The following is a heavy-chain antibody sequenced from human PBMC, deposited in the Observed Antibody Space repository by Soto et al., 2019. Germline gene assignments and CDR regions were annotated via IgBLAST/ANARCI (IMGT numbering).Heavy chain of an antibody. Sequence: GASVKVSCKASGYTFTSYYMHWVRQAPGQGLEWMGMINPSGGSTSYAQKFQDRVTMTRDRSTSTAYMELSSLRSEDTAVYYCAARYGMDVWGRGTTVTVSS. CDR3: AARYGMDV. V-gene: IGHV1-46*01. CDR1: GYTFTSYY. J-gene: IGHJ6*02. CDR2: INPSGGST.